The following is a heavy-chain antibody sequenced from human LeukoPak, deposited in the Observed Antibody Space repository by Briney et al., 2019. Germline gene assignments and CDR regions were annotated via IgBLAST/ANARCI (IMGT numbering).Heavy chain of an antibody. CDR3: ARYCRKGLLASIAVAVAPYGMDV. V-gene: IGHV4-34*01. CDR1: GGSFSGYY. CDR2: INHSGST. J-gene: IGHJ6*02. D-gene: IGHD6-19*01. Sequence: PSETLSLTCAVYGGSFSGYYWSWIRQPPGKGLEWIGEINHSGSTNYNPSLKSRVTISVDTSKNQFSLKLSSVTAADTAVYYCARYCRKGLLASIAVAVAPYGMDVWGQGTTVTVSS.